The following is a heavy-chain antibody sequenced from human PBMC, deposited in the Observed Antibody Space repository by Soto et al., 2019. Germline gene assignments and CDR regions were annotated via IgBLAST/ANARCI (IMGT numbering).Heavy chain of an antibody. D-gene: IGHD5-18*01. Sequence: GGSLRLSCAASGFTFSTYGMHWVRQAPGKGLEWVAVIWYDGSNEYYADSVRGRFTISRDNSKNTLFLQMNSLTAEDTAVYYCARGYNYADYWGQGTQVTVSS. CDR1: GFTFSTYG. CDR2: IWYDGSNE. CDR3: ARGYNYADY. V-gene: IGHV3-33*01. J-gene: IGHJ4*02.